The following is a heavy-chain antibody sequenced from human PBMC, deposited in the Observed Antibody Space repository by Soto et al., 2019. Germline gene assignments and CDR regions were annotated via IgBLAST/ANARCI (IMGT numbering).Heavy chain of an antibody. V-gene: IGHV3-48*01. Sequence: QSGGSLRLSCAASGFTFSSYNMNWVRQAPGKGLEWVSYITSSSGAIYYADLAKGRFTISRDNAKNSLYLQMNSLRAEDTAVYYCGREDSSSTSFDYWGQGTLVTVSS. J-gene: IGHJ4*02. CDR3: GREDSSSTSFDY. CDR2: ITSSSGAI. CDR1: GFTFSSYN. D-gene: IGHD2-2*01.